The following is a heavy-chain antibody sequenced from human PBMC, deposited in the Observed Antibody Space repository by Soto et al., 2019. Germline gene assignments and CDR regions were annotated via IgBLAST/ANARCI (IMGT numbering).Heavy chain of an antibody. Sequence: SETLSLTCTVSGGSFSSSTYYWGWIRQPPGKGLEWIGNIHYNGTTFYNPSLKSRVTISVDTSKNQFSLKLSSVTAADTAAYYCARCRTIFGIITSFDCWGQGALVTVSS. CDR1: GGSFSSSTYY. CDR2: IHYNGTT. J-gene: IGHJ4*02. V-gene: IGHV4-39*01. D-gene: IGHD3-3*01. CDR3: ARCRTIFGIITSFDC.